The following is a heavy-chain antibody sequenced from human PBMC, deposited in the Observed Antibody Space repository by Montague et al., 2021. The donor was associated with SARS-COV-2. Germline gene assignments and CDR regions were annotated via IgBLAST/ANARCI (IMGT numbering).Heavy chain of an antibody. Sequence: SETLSLTCAVYGGSFSGYYWTWIRQSPGKGLEWIADINHSGTTNYNFNPSLRSRVTISVDTSKSQFSLKLSSVTAADTGVYYCARWDPQTLTLIGLRGKSASDYWGQRTLVTVSS. D-gene: IGHD4-23*01. CDR1: GGSFSGYY. J-gene: IGHJ4*02. CDR2: INHSGTT. CDR3: ARWDPQTLTLIGLRGKSASDY. V-gene: IGHV4-34*01.